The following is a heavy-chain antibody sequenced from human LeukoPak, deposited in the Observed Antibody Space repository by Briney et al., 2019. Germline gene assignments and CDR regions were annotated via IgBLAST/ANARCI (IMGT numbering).Heavy chain of an antibody. D-gene: IGHD4-17*01. CDR2: IYYSGST. Sequence: SETLSLTCTVSGGSISSSSYYWGWIRQPPGKGLEWIGSIYYSGSTYYNPSLKSRVTISVDTSKNQFSLKLSSVTAADTAVYYCATLLYGDYDARDAFDIWGQGTMVTVSS. CDR1: GGSISSSSYY. J-gene: IGHJ3*02. V-gene: IGHV4-39*01. CDR3: ATLLYGDYDARDAFDI.